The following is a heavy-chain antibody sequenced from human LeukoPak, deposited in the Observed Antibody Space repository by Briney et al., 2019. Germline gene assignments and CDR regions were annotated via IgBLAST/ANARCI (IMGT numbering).Heavy chain of an antibody. V-gene: IGHV1-18*01. J-gene: IGHJ4*02. CDR2: TTSYNANA. Sequence: ASVKVSCKASGYTLSSYGITWARQAPGQGLEWMGWTTSYNANANYAQKFQDRVTMTTDSSTNTAYMDLRSLKSDDTAIYYCARVYGNYYDSSTFYDFSSGGQGTPVTVSS. D-gene: IGHD3-22*01. CDR1: GYTLSSYG. CDR3: ARVYGNYYDSSTFYDFSS.